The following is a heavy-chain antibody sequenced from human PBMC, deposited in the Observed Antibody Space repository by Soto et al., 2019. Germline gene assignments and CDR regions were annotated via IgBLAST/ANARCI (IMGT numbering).Heavy chain of an antibody. CDR1: GFPFSSFS. CDR2: ISPGGNSV. D-gene: IGHD5-12*01. J-gene: IGHJ4*02. V-gene: IGHV3-21*02. Sequence: EVQVVESGGGLVKPGGSLGLACAASGFPFSSFSWNWVRQAPGKGLEWVSSISPGGNSVYYADSVKGRFTISRDNAKNSLYLQMNNLRAEDAAVYYCARPRGPRGYDLIDYWGQGTLVTVSS. CDR3: ARPRGPRGYDLIDY.